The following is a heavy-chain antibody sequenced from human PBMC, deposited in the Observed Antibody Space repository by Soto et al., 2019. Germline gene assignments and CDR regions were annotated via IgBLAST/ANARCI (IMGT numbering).Heavy chain of an antibody. D-gene: IGHD3-10*01. Sequence: QITLKESGPTLVKPTQTLTLTCTFSGFSLSTYKVGVGWIRQPPGKALEWLALIYWDDDKRYTASLKSRLTIPTDPPKNQVVLTIPNIDPVDTATYFCAHLTLVRGVTYQYYFDSWGQGTLVTVSS. CDR2: IYWDDDK. V-gene: IGHV2-5*02. J-gene: IGHJ4*02. CDR1: GFSLSTYKVG. CDR3: AHLTLVRGVTYQYYFDS.